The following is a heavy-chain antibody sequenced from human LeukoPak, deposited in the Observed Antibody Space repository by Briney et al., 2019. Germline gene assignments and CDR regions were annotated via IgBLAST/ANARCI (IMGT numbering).Heavy chain of an antibody. CDR1: GFTFSNYN. Sequence: GGSLRLSCAASGFTFSNYNMNWVRQAPGKGLEWVSSISSSSSAYTYYADSVRGRFTISRDNAKNSLYLQMNSLRAEDTAVYYCASDLVPYSNSYYFDYWGQGTLVTVSS. CDR3: ASDLVPYSNSYYFDY. J-gene: IGHJ4*02. CDR2: ISSSSSAYT. V-gene: IGHV3-21*01. D-gene: IGHD4-11*01.